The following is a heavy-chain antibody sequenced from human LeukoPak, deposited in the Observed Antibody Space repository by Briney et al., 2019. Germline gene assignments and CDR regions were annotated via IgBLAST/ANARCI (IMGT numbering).Heavy chain of an antibody. J-gene: IGHJ4*02. CDR2: IYNGDNT. CDR1: RFTASNNH. CDR3: ARASRWLAFDN. Sequence: GRSLRLSCVASRFTASNNHTNWVRQAPQKGLEWVSVIYNGDNTYYADSVQGRFTISKDNSKNTLYLQMNSLRPEDTAVYFCARASRWLAFDNWGQGTLVTVSS. D-gene: IGHD6-19*01. V-gene: IGHV3-66*01.